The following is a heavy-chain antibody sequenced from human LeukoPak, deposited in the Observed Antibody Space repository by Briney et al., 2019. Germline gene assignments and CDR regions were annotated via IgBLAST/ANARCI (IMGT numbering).Heavy chain of an antibody. J-gene: IGHJ4*02. CDR1: GGSISSYY. CDR2: IYYSGST. CDR3: AGRYSSLFDY. Sequence: SETLSLTCTVSGGSISSYYLSWIRQPPGKGLEWIGYIYYSGSTNYNPSLKSRVTISVDTSKNQFSLKLSSVTAADTAVYYCAGRYSSLFDYWGQGTLVTVSS. V-gene: IGHV4-59*01. D-gene: IGHD6-6*01.